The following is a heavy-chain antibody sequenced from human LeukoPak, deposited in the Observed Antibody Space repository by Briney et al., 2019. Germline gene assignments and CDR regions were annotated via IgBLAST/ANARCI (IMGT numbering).Heavy chain of an antibody. CDR1: GFTFSSYG. CDR2: IRYDGSNK. D-gene: IGHD5-18*01. CDR3: ARDPRGYSYGYEMDV. Sequence: GGSLRLSCAASGFTFSSYGMHWVRQAPGKGLEWVAFIRYDGSNKYYADSVKGRFTISRDNSKNTLYLQMNSLRAEDTAVYYCARDPRGYSYGYEMDVWGKGTTVTVSS. J-gene: IGHJ6*04. V-gene: IGHV3-30*02.